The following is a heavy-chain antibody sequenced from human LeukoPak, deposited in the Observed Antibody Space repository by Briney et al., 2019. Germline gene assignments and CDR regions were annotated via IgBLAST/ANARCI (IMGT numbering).Heavy chain of an antibody. CDR2: IYYSGST. J-gene: IGHJ4*02. V-gene: IGHV4-39*01. D-gene: IGHD3-3*01. Sequence: SETLSLTCAVYGGSFSGYYWGWIRQPPGKGLEWIGSIYYSGSTYYNPSLKSRVTISVDTSKNQFSLKLSSVTAADTAVYYCASQPYDFWSGYAYYFDYWGQGTLVTVSS. CDR3: ASQPYDFWSGYAYYFDY. CDR1: GGSFSGYY.